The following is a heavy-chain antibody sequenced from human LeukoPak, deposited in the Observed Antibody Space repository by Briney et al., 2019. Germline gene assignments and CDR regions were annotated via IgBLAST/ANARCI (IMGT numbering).Heavy chain of an antibody. CDR2: ISNSGSTI. V-gene: IGHV3-48*03. D-gene: IGHD7-27*01. CDR1: GFTFSSYE. CDR3: ARNWGFDC. J-gene: IGHJ4*02. Sequence: AGGSLRLSCAASGFTFSSYEMNWVRQAPGKGLEWVSYISNSGSTIYYADSVKGRFTISRDDAKNSLYLQMNSLRAEDTAVYYCARNWGFDCWGQGTLVTVSS.